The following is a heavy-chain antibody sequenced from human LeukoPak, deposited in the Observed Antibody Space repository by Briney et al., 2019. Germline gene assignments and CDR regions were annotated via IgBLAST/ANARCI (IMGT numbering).Heavy chain of an antibody. CDR3: ARWGYTNGWYYFEN. CDR1: GFTFINYW. Sequence: GGSLRLSCAASGFTFINYWMGLVRQAPGKGLEWVANIKQDGSETYYVDSVKGRFTISRDNAKNSLYLQMNSLRAEDTAVYYCARWGYTNGWYYFENWGQGTLVTVSS. D-gene: IGHD6-19*01. J-gene: IGHJ4*02. V-gene: IGHV3-7*01. CDR2: IKQDGSET.